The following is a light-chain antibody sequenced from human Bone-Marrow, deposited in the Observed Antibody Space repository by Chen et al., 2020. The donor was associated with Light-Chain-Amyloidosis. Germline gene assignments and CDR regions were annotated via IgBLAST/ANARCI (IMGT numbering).Light chain of an antibody. Sequence: SYVLTQPSSLSVAPGQTATIACGGNNIGSTSVHWYQQTPGQAPLLVVYDDSDRPSGIPERLSGSNAGNAATLTISRVGAGDEADYYCQVWDRSSDGPVFGGGTKLTVL. J-gene: IGLJ3*02. V-gene: IGLV3-21*02. CDR1: NIGSTS. CDR2: DDS. CDR3: QVWDRSSDGPV.